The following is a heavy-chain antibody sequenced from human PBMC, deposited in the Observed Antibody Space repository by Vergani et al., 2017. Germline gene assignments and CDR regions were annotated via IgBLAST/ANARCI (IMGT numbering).Heavy chain of an antibody. CDR2: ISAYNGDT. V-gene: IGHV1-18*01. CDR3: ARARAGRQWLAASGFDS. D-gene: IGHD6-19*01. Sequence: QVQLVQSGAEVKKPGASVRVSCKASDYTFTNYGISWVRQAPGQGLEWMGWISAYNGDTNYAQKLHGRVTMTTDASTGTAYMELRSLRSDDTAVYYCARARAGRQWLAASGFDSWGQGTLVTVSS. J-gene: IGHJ4*02. CDR1: DYTFTNYG.